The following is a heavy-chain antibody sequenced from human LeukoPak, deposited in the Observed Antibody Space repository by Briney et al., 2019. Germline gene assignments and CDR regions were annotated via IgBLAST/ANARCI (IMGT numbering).Heavy chain of an antibody. CDR2: ISAYSDNA. CDR3: ARTTAWARTKFDY. Sequence: ASVKVSCKASGYIFTGYGFTWVRQAPGQGLEGMGWISAYSDNANYAQTLQGRVTMTTDTSTSTAYTELRSLRSDDTAVYYCARTTAWARTKFDYWGQGTLVTVSS. V-gene: IGHV1-18*01. J-gene: IGHJ4*02. CDR1: GYIFTGYG. D-gene: IGHD1-14*01.